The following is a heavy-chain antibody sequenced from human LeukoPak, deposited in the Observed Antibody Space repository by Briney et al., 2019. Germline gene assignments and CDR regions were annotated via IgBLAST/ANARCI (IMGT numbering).Heavy chain of an antibody. CDR3: ARLGEWELLGHNFDY. CDR2: IYPGDSDT. Sequence: GASLQISSEGAGSIFTSYWIGCGRQLPGKGLEWMVIIYPGDSDTRYSPSFQGQVTISADKSISTAYLQWSSLKAADTAMYYCARLGEWELLGHNFDYWGQRTLVTVSS. J-gene: IGHJ4*02. CDR1: GSIFTSYW. D-gene: IGHD1-26*01. V-gene: IGHV5-51*01.